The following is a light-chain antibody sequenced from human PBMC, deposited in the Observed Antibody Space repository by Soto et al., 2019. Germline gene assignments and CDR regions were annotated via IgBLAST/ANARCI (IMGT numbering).Light chain of an antibody. V-gene: IGLV2-23*01. CDR1: SSDSGSYDL. J-gene: IGLJ2*01. Sequence: QSALTQAASVSGSPGQSIIISCTGTSSDSGSYDLVSWYQHHPARAPKLIIYEGSKRPSGVSMRFSGSKSGYTASLTISGLHAEDEADYFCCSSAGIVTYVVFGGGTKLTVL. CDR3: CSSAGIVTYVV. CDR2: EGS.